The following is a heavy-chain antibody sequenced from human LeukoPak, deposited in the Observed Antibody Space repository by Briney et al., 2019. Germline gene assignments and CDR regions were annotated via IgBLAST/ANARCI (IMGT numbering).Heavy chain of an antibody. Sequence: GGSLRLSCAASGFTFSNHWMSWVRQAPGKGLEWVANIKPDESEEYYVDSVKGRFTISRDSAKNSLYLQMNSLRAEDTAVYYCVRGSSAAAYWGQGTLVTVSS. CDR2: IKPDESEE. CDR3: VRGSSAAAY. CDR1: GFTFSNHW. V-gene: IGHV3-7*01. D-gene: IGHD2-2*01. J-gene: IGHJ4*02.